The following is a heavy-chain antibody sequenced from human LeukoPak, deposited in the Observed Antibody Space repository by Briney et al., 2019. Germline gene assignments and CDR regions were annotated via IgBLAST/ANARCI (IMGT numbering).Heavy chain of an antibody. V-gene: IGHV3-11*01. CDR3: ARELVAGTFDH. Sequence: GGSLRLSCGASEFNVNDFNMNWVRQAPGKGLEWISDIGGSDSIIAYAGSVEGRFTISRDNSKNSLFLQMNSLRADDTAVYYCARELVAGTFDHWGQGILVTVSS. CDR2: IGGSDSII. CDR1: EFNVNDFN. J-gene: IGHJ4*02. D-gene: IGHD1-7*01.